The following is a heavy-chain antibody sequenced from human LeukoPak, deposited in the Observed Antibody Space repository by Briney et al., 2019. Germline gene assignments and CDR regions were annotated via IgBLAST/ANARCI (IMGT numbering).Heavy chain of an antibody. V-gene: IGHV3-7*01. Sequence: SGGSLRLSCAASGFTFSSYWTSWVRQAPGKGLEWVANIKQDGSEKYYVDPVKGRFTISRDNAKNSLYLQMNSLRAEDTAVYYCARDLWKVFDYWGQGTLVTVSS. D-gene: IGHD1-1*01. CDR3: ARDLWKVFDY. CDR2: IKQDGSEK. CDR1: GFTFSSYW. J-gene: IGHJ4*02.